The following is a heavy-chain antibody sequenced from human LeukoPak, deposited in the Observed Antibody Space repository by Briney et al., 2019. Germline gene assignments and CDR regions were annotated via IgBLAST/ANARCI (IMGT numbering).Heavy chain of an antibody. CDR3: ARGYDSGSYYQF. D-gene: IGHD3-10*01. Sequence: SETLSLTCTVYGGSFSGHYWTWIRQPPGKGLEWIGEINRGGSTSYNPSLKSRVTISIDTSKKQFSLKLNSVTAADTGVYYCARGYDSGSYYQFWGQGTLVTASS. J-gene: IGHJ1*01. CDR1: GGSFSGHY. V-gene: IGHV4-34*01. CDR2: INRGGST.